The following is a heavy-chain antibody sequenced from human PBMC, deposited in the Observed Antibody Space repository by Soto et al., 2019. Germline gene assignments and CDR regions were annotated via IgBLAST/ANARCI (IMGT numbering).Heavy chain of an antibody. CDR2: IYYSGST. Sequence: LSLTCTVSGGSISSSSYYWGWIRQPPGKGLEWIGSIYYSGSTYYNPSLKSRVTISVDTSKNQFSLKLSSVTAADTAVYYCARLVVVPATENYYYYYGMDVWGQGTTVTVSS. J-gene: IGHJ6*02. CDR1: GGSISSSSYY. D-gene: IGHD2-2*01. CDR3: ARLVVVPATENYYYYYGMDV. V-gene: IGHV4-39*01.